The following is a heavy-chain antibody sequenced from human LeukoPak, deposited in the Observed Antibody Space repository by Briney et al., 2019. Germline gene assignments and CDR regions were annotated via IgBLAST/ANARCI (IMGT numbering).Heavy chain of an antibody. J-gene: IGHJ4*02. CDR3: AKSRTTMIVGPSEYYFDY. Sequence: GGSLRLSCAASGFTFSSYAMSWVRQAPGKGLEWVSAISGSGGSTYYADSVKGRFTISRDNSKNTLYLQMNSLRAEDTAVYYCAKSRTTMIVGPSEYYFDYWGQGTLVTVSS. CDR1: GFTFSSYA. D-gene: IGHD3-22*01. V-gene: IGHV3-23*01. CDR2: ISGSGGST.